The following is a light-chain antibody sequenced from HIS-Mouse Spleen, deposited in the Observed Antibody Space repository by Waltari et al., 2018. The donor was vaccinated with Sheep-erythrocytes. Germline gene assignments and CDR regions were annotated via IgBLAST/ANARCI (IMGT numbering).Light chain of an antibody. Sequence: YELTQQPPVSVSPGQTASIPCAGDNWGDKYACWYQQKPGQSPVLVIYQDSKRPSGIPERFSGSNSGNTATLTISGTQAMDEADYYCQAWDSSTAVFGGGTKLTVL. V-gene: IGLV3-1*01. CDR2: QDS. CDR1: NWGDKY. CDR3: QAWDSSTAV. J-gene: IGLJ2*01.